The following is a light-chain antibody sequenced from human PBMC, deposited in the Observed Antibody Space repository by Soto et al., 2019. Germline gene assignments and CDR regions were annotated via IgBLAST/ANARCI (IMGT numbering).Light chain of an antibody. CDR1: KGISNY. J-gene: IGKJ1*01. V-gene: IGKV1-27*01. CDR3: QKYNSAPLTWT. CDR2: AAS. Sequence: DIQMTQSPSSLSASVGDRVTITCRASKGISNYLAWYQQKPGKVPKLLIYAASTLQSGVPSRFSGSGSGTDFTLTISSLQPEDVATYYCQKYNSAPLTWTFGQGTKV.